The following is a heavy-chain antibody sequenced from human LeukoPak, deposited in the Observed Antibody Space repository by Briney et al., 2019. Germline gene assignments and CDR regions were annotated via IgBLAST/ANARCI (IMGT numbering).Heavy chain of an antibody. Sequence: SETLSLTCTVSGGSISSYYWSWIRQPAGKGLEWTGRIHTSGSTNYNASLKSRLTMSVDTPKNQFSLNLTSMTAADTAVYYCAREYGSSRIFDYWGKGTLVTVSS. CDR1: GGSISSYY. CDR2: IHTSGST. V-gene: IGHV4-4*07. CDR3: AREYGSSRIFDY. J-gene: IGHJ4*02. D-gene: IGHD6-13*01.